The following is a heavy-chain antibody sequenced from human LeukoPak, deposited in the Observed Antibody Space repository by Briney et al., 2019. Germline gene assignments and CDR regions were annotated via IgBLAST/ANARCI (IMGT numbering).Heavy chain of an antibody. D-gene: IGHD6-6*01. J-gene: IGHJ3*01. CDR1: GFTVSSKY. V-gene: IGHV3-7*03. CDR2: INSDGSEG. Sequence: PGGSLRLSCAASGFTVSSKYMSWSRQAPGKGLEWVASINSDGSEGYYADVVKGRFTISRDNAKNSLYLQINSLRAEDTAVYYCARSSYSSSSSVWGQGTMVTVSS. CDR3: ARSSYSSSSSV.